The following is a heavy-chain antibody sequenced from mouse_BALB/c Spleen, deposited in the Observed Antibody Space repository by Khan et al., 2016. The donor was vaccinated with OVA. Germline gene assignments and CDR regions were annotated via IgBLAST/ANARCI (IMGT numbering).Heavy chain of an antibody. V-gene: IGHV1S136*01. Sequence: IQLVQSGPELVKPGASVKMSCKASGYTFTSYVMHWVKQKPGLGLEWIGYVYPFNDDTKYNEKFKGKATLTSDKSSNTAYMELSSLTSEDSAVYSGAPVGSYDGSFAYWGQETLVTVSA. J-gene: IGHJ3*01. CDR2: VYPFNDDT. CDR3: APVGSYDGSFAY. CDR1: GYTFTSYV. D-gene: IGHD2-12*01.